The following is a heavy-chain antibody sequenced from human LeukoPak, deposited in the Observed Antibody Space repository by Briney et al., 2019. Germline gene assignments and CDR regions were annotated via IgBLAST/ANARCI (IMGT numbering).Heavy chain of an antibody. Sequence: SETLSLTCTVSGGSISSSSYYWGWIRQPPGKGLEWIGSIYYSGSTYYNPSLKSRVTTSVDTSKNQFSLKLSSVTAADTAVYYCARTSSSSVYYYMDVWGKGTTVTVSS. J-gene: IGHJ6*03. V-gene: IGHV4-39*07. CDR3: ARTSSSSVYYYMDV. CDR1: GGSISSSSYY. D-gene: IGHD6-6*01. CDR2: IYYSGST.